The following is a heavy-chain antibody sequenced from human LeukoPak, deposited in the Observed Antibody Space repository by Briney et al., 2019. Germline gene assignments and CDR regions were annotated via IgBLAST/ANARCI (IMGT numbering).Heavy chain of an antibody. CDR2: IWSDGSNK. D-gene: IGHD3-22*01. V-gene: IGHV3-33*06. CDR1: GFTFSSYV. Sequence: PGGSLRLSCAASGFTFSSYVMHWVRQAPGKGLEWVALIWSDGSNKYYADSVKGRFTISRDNSKNTLYLQMNSLRAEDTAVYYCAKGRPLYYDSSGYYQGSVDYWGQGTLVTVSS. J-gene: IGHJ4*02. CDR3: AKGRPLYYDSSGYYQGSVDY.